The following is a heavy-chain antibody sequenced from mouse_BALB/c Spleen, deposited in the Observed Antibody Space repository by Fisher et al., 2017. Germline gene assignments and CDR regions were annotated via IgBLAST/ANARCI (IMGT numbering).Heavy chain of an antibody. V-gene: IGHV1S34*01. D-gene: IGHD2-2*01. Sequence: KFKGKATLTADTSSSTAYMQFNSLTSEDSAVYYCARRGLRRYAMDYWGQGTSVTVSS. CDR3: ARRGLRRYAMDY. J-gene: IGHJ4*01.